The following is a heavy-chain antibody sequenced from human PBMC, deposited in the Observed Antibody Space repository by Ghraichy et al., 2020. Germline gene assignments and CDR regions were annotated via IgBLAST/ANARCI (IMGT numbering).Heavy chain of an antibody. CDR1: GFTFSRYA. J-gene: IGHJ6*02. D-gene: IGHD4-23*01. CDR2: IRGSGSTT. CDR3: AKDGNSVNYFYYYGMDV. V-gene: IGHV3-23*01. Sequence: GGSLRLSCAASGFTFSRYAMSWVRQTPGKGLEWVSAIRGSGSTTYYADSVKGRFTVSRDNSKNTLYLQMHNLRAEDTAVYYCAKDGNSVNYFYYYGMDVWGQGTTVTVSS.